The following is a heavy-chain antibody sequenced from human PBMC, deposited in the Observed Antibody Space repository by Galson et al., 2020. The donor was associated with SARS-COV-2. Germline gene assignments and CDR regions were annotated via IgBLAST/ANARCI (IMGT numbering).Heavy chain of an antibody. D-gene: IGHD3-10*01. Sequence: SETLSLTCTVSGGSISSGGYYWSWIRQHPGKGLEWIGYIYSSGSTYYNPSLKSRVTISVDTSKNQFSLKLSSVTAADTAVYYCARLVSLRGCGELRGWWFDPWGQGTLVAVSS. CDR1: GGSISSGGYY. J-gene: IGHJ5*02. CDR3: ARLVSLRGCGELRGWWFDP. V-gene: IGHV4-31*03. CDR2: IYSSGST.